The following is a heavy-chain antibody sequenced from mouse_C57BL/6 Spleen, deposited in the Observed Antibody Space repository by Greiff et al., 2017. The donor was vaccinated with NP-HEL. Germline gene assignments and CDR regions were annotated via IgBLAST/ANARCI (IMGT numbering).Heavy chain of an antibody. CDR3: ARCPITTVVANYDY. D-gene: IGHD1-1*01. Sequence: QVHVKQSGAELARPGASVKMSCKASGYTFTSYTMHWVKQRPGQGLEWIGYINPSSGYTKYNQKFKDKATLTAAKSSSTAYMQLSSLTSEDSAVYYCARCPITTVVANYDYWGKGTTLTVSS. CDR1: GYTFTSYT. J-gene: IGHJ2*01. CDR2: INPSSGYT. V-gene: IGHV1-4*01.